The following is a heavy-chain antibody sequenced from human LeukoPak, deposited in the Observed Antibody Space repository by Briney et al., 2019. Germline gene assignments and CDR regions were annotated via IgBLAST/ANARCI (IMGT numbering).Heavy chain of an antibody. CDR2: IYTSGST. D-gene: IGHD3-9*01. CDR1: GGSISSYY. V-gene: IGHV4-4*07. Sequence: PSETLSLTCTVSGGSISSYYWSCIRQPAGKGLEWIGRIYTSGSTNYNPSLKSRVTMSVDTSKNQFSLKLNSVTAADTAVYFCARGPDWPIDSWGQGTLVTVSS. CDR3: ARGPDWPIDS. J-gene: IGHJ4*02.